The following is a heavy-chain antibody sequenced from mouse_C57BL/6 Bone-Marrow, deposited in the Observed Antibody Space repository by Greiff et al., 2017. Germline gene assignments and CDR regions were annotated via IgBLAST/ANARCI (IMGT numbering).Heavy chain of an antibody. Sequence: QVQLKQSGAELARPGASVKLSCKASGYTFTSYGISWVKQRTGQGLEWIGNINPSNGGTNYNEKFKSKATLTVDKSSSTAYMQLSSLTSEDSAVYYCAKWLWLRTGVYFDYWGQGTTLTVSS. V-gene: IGHV1-81*01. CDR1: GYTFTSYG. D-gene: IGHD2-2*01. CDR2: INPSNGGT. CDR3: AKWLWLRTGVYFDY. J-gene: IGHJ2*01.